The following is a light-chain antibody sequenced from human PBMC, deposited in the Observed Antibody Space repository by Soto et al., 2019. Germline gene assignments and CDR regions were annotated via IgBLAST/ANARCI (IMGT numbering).Light chain of an antibody. J-gene: IGKJ3*01. CDR3: QQYGSSLFT. CDR2: GTS. Sequence: PGERATLSCRASQSVSSTYLAWYQQQPGQAPRLLMSGTSNRATGTPDRFSGSGSGTDFTLTISRLEPEDFAVYYCQQYGSSLFTFGPGTKVDIK. CDR1: QSVSSTY. V-gene: IGKV3-20*01.